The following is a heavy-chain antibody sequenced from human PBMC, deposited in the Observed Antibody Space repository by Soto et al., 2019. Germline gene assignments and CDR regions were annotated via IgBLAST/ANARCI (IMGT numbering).Heavy chain of an antibody. CDR3: AKDTVHDAFDI. V-gene: IGHV3-9*01. D-gene: IGHD6-6*01. Sequence: HPGGSLRLSCAASGFTFDDYAMHWVRQAPGKGLEWVSGISWNSGSIGYADSVKGRFTISRDNAKNSLYLQMNSLRAEDTALYYCAKDTVHDAFDIWGQGTMVTVSS. J-gene: IGHJ3*02. CDR2: ISWNSGSI. CDR1: GFTFDDYA.